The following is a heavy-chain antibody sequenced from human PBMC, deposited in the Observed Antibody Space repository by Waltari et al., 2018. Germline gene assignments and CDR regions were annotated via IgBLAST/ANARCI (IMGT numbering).Heavy chain of an antibody. J-gene: IGHJ6*03. V-gene: IGHV3-21*01. Sequence: EVQLVESGGGLVKPGGSLRLSCAASGFTFSSYSINWVRQAPGKGLEWVSSISSSSSYIYYADSVKGRFTISRDNAKNSLYLQMNSLRAEDTAVYYCARFSGSYYVDYYYMDVWGKGTTVTISS. CDR3: ARFSGSYYVDYYYMDV. CDR1: GFTFSSYS. CDR2: ISSSSSYI. D-gene: IGHD1-26*01.